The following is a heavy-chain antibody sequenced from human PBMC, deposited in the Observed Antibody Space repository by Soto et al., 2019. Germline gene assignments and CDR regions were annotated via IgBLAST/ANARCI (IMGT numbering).Heavy chain of an antibody. D-gene: IGHD5-12*01. CDR2: INHSGST. CDR3: AGGLARLLDY. V-gene: IGHV4-34*01. J-gene: IGHJ4*02. Sequence: SETLSLTCAVYCGSFSGYYWSWIRQPPGKGLEWIGEINHSGSTNYNPSLESRVTISVDTSKNQFSLKLSSVTAADTAVYYCAGGLARLLDYWGQGTLVTVSS. CDR1: CGSFSGYY.